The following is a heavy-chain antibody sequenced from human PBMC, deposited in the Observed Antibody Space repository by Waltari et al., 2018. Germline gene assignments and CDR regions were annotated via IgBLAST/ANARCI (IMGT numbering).Heavy chain of an antibody. CDR1: GVSITSYY. Sequence: QVQLQESGPGLLKPSETLSLSCTVSGVSITSYYWNWMRQPPGKGLEWIGYTDHSGNTRSNPSLRSRVTSSVDTSNNQVFLDLSSVTAADTAVYFCARWENNLRAFDIWGQGTMVSVSS. D-gene: IGHD1-26*01. J-gene: IGHJ3*02. CDR2: TDHSGNT. CDR3: ARWENNLRAFDI. V-gene: IGHV4-59*01.